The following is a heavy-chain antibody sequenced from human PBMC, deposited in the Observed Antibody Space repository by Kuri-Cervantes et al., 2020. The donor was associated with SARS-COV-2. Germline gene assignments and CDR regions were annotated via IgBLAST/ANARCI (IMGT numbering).Heavy chain of an antibody. CDR2: IYHSGST. V-gene: IGHV4-39*01. D-gene: IGHD3-22*01. J-gene: IGHJ4*02. Sequence: ESLKISCTVSGGSISSSSYYWGWIRQPPGKGLEWIGSIYHSGSTYYNPSLKSRVTISVDTSKNQFSLKLSSVTAADTAVYYCARHPPYYYDSSGYFVWGQGTLVTVSS. CDR3: ARHPPYYYDSSGYFV. CDR1: GGSISSSSYY.